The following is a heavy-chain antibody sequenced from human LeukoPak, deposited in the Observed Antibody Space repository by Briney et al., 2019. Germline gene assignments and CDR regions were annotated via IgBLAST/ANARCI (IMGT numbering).Heavy chain of an antibody. V-gene: IGHV3-33*01. CDR3: ARASGPFDY. CDR1: GFTFSVYG. D-gene: IGHD3-10*01. J-gene: IGHJ4*02. Sequence: PGRSLRLSCAAYGFTFSVYGMHWVRQGPGKGLEWVGVIWNDGSNKYYADSVKGRFTISRDNSKNTLYLQMNSLRAEDTAVYSCARASGPFDYWGQGTLVTVSS. CDR2: IWNDGSNK.